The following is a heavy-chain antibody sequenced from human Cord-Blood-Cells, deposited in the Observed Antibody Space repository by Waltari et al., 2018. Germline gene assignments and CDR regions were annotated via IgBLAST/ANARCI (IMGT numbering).Heavy chain of an antibody. V-gene: IGHV1-69*12. CDR2: IIPIFGTA. Sequence: QVQLVQSGAEVKKPGSSVKVSCKASGGTFSSYATSWVRQALGQGLEWMGGIIPIFGTANYAQKFQGRVTITADESTSTAYMELSSLRSEDTAVYYCARDGDSGSYYRGDYYGMDVWGQGTTVTVSS. D-gene: IGHD1-26*01. J-gene: IGHJ6*02. CDR3: ARDGDSGSYYRGDYYGMDV. CDR1: GGTFSSYA.